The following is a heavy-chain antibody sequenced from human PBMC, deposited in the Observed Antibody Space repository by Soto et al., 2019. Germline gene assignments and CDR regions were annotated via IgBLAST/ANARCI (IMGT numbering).Heavy chain of an antibody. CDR3: ARDTEQQLANNYYYYGMDV. CDR2: INPSGGST. D-gene: IGHD6-13*01. Sequence: GASVKVSCKASGYTFTSYYMHWVRQAPGQGPEWMGIINPSGGSTSYAQKFQGRVTMTRDTSTSTVYMELSSLRSEDTAVYYCARDTEQQLANNYYYYGMDVWGQGTTVTVSS. V-gene: IGHV1-46*03. J-gene: IGHJ6*02. CDR1: GYTFTSYY.